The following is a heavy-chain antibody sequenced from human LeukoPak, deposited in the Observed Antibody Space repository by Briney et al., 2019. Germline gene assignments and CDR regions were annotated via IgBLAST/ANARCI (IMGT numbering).Heavy chain of an antibody. Sequence: SETLSLTCTVSGGSISSYYWGWIRQPPGKGLEWIGYIYYSGSTNYNPSLKSRVTISVDTSKNQFSLKLSSVTAADTAVYYCARLTGYCTNGVCWNYYGMDVWGQGTTVTVSS. CDR3: ARLTGYCTNGVCWNYYGMDV. V-gene: IGHV4-59*08. CDR1: GGSISSYY. J-gene: IGHJ6*02. CDR2: IYYSGST. D-gene: IGHD2-8*01.